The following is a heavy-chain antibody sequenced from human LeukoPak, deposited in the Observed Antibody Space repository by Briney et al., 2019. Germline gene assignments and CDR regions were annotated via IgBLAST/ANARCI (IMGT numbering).Heavy chain of an antibody. CDR2: ISAYNGNT. CDR1: GYTFTSYG. V-gene: IGHV1-18*01. Sequence: GASVKVSCKASGYTFTSYGISWVRQAPGQGPEWMGWISAYNGNTNYAQNLQGRVTMTTDTSTSTAYMELRSLRSDDTAVYYCARDPVDIVATAHFDYWGQGTLVTVSS. CDR3: ARDPVDIVATAHFDY. J-gene: IGHJ4*02. D-gene: IGHD5-12*01.